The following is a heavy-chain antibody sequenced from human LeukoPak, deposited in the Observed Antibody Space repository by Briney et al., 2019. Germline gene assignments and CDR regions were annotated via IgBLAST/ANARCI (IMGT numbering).Heavy chain of an antibody. J-gene: IGHJ6*02. CDR1: GFPFDDYA. CDR3: VKDMNYYGMDV. CDR2: ISWNSGSI. V-gene: IGHV3-9*01. Sequence: SLLLSCAASGFPFDDYAMHGVRQATGKGLEWVSGISWNSGSISYADSVKGRFTISRDNAKNSLYLQMNSLRDEDTALYYCVKDMNYYGMDVWGQGTTVTVSS.